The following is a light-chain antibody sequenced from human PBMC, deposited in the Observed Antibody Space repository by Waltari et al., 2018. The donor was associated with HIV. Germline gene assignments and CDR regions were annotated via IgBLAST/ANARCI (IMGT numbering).Light chain of an antibody. V-gene: IGLV1-47*01. J-gene: IGLJ3*02. CDR1: TSNVATHW. CDR3: GVWDSTLKQWL. CDR2: RNY. Sequence: QSVLTQPPSASGAPGQTVTISCSGSTSNVATHWVYWYQQLPGTAPKLLIYRNYQRPSGVPDRFSSSMSGASASLIISGLRSEDEADYFCGVWDSTLKQWLFGGRTKLTVL.